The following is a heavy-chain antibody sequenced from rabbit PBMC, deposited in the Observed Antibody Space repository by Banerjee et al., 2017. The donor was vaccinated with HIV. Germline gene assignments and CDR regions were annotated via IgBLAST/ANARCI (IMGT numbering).Heavy chain of an antibody. V-gene: IGHV1S45*01. CDR1: GFSFSNGYV. CDR3: ARDLAGVIGWNFGL. D-gene: IGHD4-1*01. Sequence: QEQLEESGGDLVKPEGSLTLTCTASGFSFSNGYVMCWVRQAPGKGLEWIACSDIGSSGSTYYASWAKGRFTVSKASSTTVTLQMTSLTAADTATYFCARDLAGVIGWNFGLWGQGTLVTVS. J-gene: IGHJ3*01. CDR2: SDIGSSGST.